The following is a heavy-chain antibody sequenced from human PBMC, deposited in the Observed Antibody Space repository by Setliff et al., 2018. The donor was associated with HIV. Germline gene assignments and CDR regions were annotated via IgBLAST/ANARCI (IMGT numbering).Heavy chain of an antibody. D-gene: IGHD6-6*01. Sequence: SETLSLTCTVSGGSISSRTYYWGCIRQPPGKGLEWIGSIYYSGTTYYNPSLKSRVTISIDTSKNQFSLNLSSVTAADTAVYYCATRPRIAARPFDYWGQGMLVTVSS. J-gene: IGHJ4*02. CDR3: ATRPRIAARPFDY. V-gene: IGHV4-39*01. CDR2: IYYSGTT. CDR1: GGSISSRTYY.